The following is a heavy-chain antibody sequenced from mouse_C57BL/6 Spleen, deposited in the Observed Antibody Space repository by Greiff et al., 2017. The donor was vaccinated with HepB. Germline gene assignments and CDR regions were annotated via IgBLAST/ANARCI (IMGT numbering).Heavy chain of an antibody. D-gene: IGHD1-1*01. Sequence: VQLQQSGAELVRPGASVKLSCTASGFNIKDDYMHWVKQRPEQGLEWIGWIDPENGDTEYASKFQGKATITADTSSNTAYLQLSSLTSEDTAVYYCTTGGSYGPDYWGQGTTLTVSS. V-gene: IGHV14-4*01. CDR1: GFNIKDDY. CDR3: TTGGSYGPDY. CDR2: IDPENGDT. J-gene: IGHJ2*01.